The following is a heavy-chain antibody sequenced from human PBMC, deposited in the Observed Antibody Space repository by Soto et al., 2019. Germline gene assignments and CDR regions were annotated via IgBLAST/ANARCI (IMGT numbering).Heavy chain of an antibody. CDR3: AKVTPFWSGYYRPNWFDP. J-gene: IGHJ5*02. Sequence: GGSLRLSCAASGFTFSSYAMSWVRQAPGKGLEWVSAISGSGGSTYYADSVKGRFTISRDNSKNTLYLQMNSLRAEDTAVYYCAKVTPFWSGYYRPNWFDPWGQGTLVTVSS. CDR2: ISGSGGST. D-gene: IGHD3-3*01. CDR1: GFTFSSYA. V-gene: IGHV3-23*01.